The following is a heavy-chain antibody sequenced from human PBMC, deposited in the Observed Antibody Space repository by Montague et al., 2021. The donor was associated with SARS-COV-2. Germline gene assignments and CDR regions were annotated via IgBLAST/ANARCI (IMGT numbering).Heavy chain of an antibody. CDR2: TYYRSKWYN. V-gene: IGHV6-1*01. J-gene: IGHJ6*03. D-gene: IGHD3-9*01. CDR1: GDSVSNNSAA. Sequence: FAISGDSVSNNSAAWDWIRQSPSRGLEWLGRTYYRSKWYNDYAVSVKSRITINPDTSKNQFSLQLNSVTPEDTTVYYCARDLKPPGDILTGYLPYYYYMDVWGKGTTVTVSS. CDR3: ARDLKPPGDILTGYLPYYYYMDV.